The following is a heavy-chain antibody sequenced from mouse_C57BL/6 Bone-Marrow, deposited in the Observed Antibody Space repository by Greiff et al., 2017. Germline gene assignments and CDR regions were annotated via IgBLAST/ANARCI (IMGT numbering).Heavy chain of an antibody. J-gene: IGHJ3*01. CDR1: GFNIKDYY. V-gene: IGHV14-2*01. D-gene: IGHD1-1*01. CDR3: ALYGSSYEAWFAY. CDR2: IDPEDGET. Sequence: EVQLQQSGAELVKPGASVKLSCTASGFNIKDYYMHWVKQRTEQGLEWIGRIDPEDGETKYAPKFPGKATITADTASNTAYLQLSSLTSEDTAVYYCALYGSSYEAWFAYWGQGTLVTVSA.